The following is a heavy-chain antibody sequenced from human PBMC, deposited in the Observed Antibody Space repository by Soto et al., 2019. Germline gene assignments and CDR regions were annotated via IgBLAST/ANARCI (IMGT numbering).Heavy chain of an antibody. Sequence: QVQLQQWGAGLLKPSETLSLTCAVYGGSFSGYYWSWIRQPPGKGLEWIGEINYSGSTNYNPSLKSRVTISVDTSKNQFSLKLSSVTAADTAVYYCARVKGSYRPPYNWFDPWGQGTLVTVSS. CDR2: INYSGST. J-gene: IGHJ5*02. D-gene: IGHD3-16*02. CDR3: ARVKGSYRPPYNWFDP. CDR1: GGSFSGYY. V-gene: IGHV4-34*01.